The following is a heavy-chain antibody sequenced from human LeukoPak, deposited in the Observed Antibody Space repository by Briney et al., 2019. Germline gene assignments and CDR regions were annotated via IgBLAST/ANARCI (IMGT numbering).Heavy chain of an antibody. CDR2: VSGSGGST. Sequence: GSLRLSCAASGFTFSSYAISWVRQAPGKGLEWVSAVSGSGGSTYYADSVKGRFAISRDNSKNTLYLQMNSLRAEDTAVHYCAKAGYCSGGSCYSVLNWFDPWGQGTLVTVSS. J-gene: IGHJ5*02. CDR3: AKAGYCSGGSCYSVLNWFDP. D-gene: IGHD2-15*01. V-gene: IGHV3-23*01. CDR1: GFTFSSYA.